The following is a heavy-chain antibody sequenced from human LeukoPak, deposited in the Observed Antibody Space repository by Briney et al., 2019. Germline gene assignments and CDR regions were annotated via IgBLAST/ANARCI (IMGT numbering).Heavy chain of an antibody. CDR2: IYYSGST. V-gene: IGHV4-59*08. CDR1: GGSISSYY. J-gene: IGHJ4*02. Sequence: SETLSLTCTVSGGSISSYYWSWIRQPPGKGLEWIGYIYYSGSTNYNPSLKSRVTISVDTSKYQFSLKLSSVTAADTAVYYCASQVKYSSGWYGSEDYWGQGTLVTVSS. CDR3: ASQVKYSSGWYGSEDY. D-gene: IGHD6-19*01.